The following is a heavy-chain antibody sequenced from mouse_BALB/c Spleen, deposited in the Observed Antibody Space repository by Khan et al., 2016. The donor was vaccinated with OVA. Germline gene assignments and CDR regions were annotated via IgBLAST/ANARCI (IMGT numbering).Heavy chain of an antibody. CDR3: ARISSDWYSDV. CDR1: GYTFTNYG. CDR2: INTYTGEP. Sequence: QIQLVQSGPELKKPGETVKISCKASGYTFTNYGMNWVKQAPGKGLKWMGWINTYTGEPTYADDFKGRFVFSLETSASTAYLQISNLKNEDMTTCFCARISSDWYSDVWGAGTTVTVSA. V-gene: IGHV9-1*02. J-gene: IGHJ1*01.